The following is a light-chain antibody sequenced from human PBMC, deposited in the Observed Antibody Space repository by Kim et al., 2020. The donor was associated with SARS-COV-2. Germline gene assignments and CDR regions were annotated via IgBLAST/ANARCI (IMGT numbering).Light chain of an antibody. CDR3: SSYTLRTTWV. Sequence: GQSVTITCTGASRDIGSYRRVSWYRQPPGSAPKLIIFDVTERPSGVPDRFSGSKSDTTASLTISGLQPEDEADYYCSSYTLRTTWVFGGGTQLTVL. V-gene: IGLV2-18*02. CDR1: SRDIGSYRR. CDR2: DVT. J-gene: IGLJ3*02.